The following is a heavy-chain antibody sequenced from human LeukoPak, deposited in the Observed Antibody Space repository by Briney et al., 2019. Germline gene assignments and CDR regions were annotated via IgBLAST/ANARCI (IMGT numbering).Heavy chain of an antibody. J-gene: IGHJ6*03. Sequence: SETLSLTCTVSGGSISSYYWSWIRQPPGKGLEWIGYIYYSGSTNYNPSLKSRVTISVDTSKNQFSLKLSSVTAADTAVYYCARHHLYSSGWYAYYYYYMDVWGKGTTATISS. CDR2: IYYSGST. CDR1: GGSISSYY. D-gene: IGHD6-19*01. V-gene: IGHV4-59*08. CDR3: ARHHLYSSGWYAYYYYYMDV.